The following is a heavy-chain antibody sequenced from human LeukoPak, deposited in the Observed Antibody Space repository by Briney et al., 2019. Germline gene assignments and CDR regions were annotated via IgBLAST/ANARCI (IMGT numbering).Heavy chain of an antibody. CDR3: AKGPLERYFDWLSYFDY. Sequence: GGSLRLSCAASGFTFSSYALSWVRQAPGKGLEWVSGISGGGGSTYYAYSVKGRFTIAKDKSKHTLYLQMNSPKAEDTAVYYCAKGPLERYFDWLSYFDYWGQGTLVTVSS. V-gene: IGHV3-23*01. J-gene: IGHJ4*02. D-gene: IGHD3-9*01. CDR1: GFTFSSYA. CDR2: ISGGGGST.